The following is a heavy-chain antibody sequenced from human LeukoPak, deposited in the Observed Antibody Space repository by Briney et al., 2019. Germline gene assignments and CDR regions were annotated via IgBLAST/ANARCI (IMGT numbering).Heavy chain of an antibody. J-gene: IGHJ6*02. D-gene: IGHD3-9*01. Sequence: SETLSLTCTVSGGSISSYYWSWIRQPPGKGLEWIGYIYYSGSTNYNPSLKSRVTISVDTSKSQFSLKLSSVTAADTAVYYCARDWARYDILTGLLLGYYGMDVWGQGTTVTVSS. CDR1: GGSISSYY. CDR2: IYYSGST. CDR3: ARDWARYDILTGLLLGYYGMDV. V-gene: IGHV4-59*01.